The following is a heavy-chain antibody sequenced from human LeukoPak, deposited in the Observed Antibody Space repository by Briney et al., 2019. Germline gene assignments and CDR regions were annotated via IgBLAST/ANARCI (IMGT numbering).Heavy chain of an antibody. D-gene: IGHD3-9*01. CDR1: GFTFDDYG. V-gene: IGHV3-20*04. CDR2: INWNGGRT. CDR3: AKDRGSRNEILTGRPRASMDFDY. Sequence: GGSLRLCCAASGFTFDDYGMSWVRQAPGKGLEWVSGINWNGGRTTYADSVKGRFTISRDNGKNSLYLQMSSLRAEDTGVYYCAKDRGSRNEILTGRPRASMDFDYWGQGTLVIVSS. J-gene: IGHJ4*02.